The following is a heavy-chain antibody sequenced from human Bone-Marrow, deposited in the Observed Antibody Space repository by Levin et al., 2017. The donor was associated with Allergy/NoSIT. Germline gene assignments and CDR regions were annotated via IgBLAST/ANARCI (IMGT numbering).Heavy chain of an antibody. CDR1: GFTVSSDY. V-gene: IGHV3-53*01. J-gene: IGHJ4*02. Sequence: SCAASGFTVSSDYMSWVRQAPGRGLEWISVLYSDGYTYYADSVKGRFTISRDNSKNTLYLQMSSLRAGDTALYYCARDIFDWGQGTLVTVSS. CDR3: ARDIFD. CDR2: LYSDGYT.